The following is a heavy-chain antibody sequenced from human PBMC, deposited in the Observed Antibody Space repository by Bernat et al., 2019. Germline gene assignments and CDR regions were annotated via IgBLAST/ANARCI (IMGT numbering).Heavy chain of an antibody. Sequence: EVQLLESGGGLVQPGGSLRLSCAASGFTLSSYAMGWVRQAPGKGLEWVSGISASGGSTYYAESVKGRFTVSRDDSKNTAYLQMNSLKTEDTAVYYCTGCVGRWLQSDAFDIWGQGTMVTVSS. V-gene: IGHV3-23*01. CDR1: GFTLSSYA. J-gene: IGHJ3*02. CDR2: ISASGGST. D-gene: IGHD5-24*01. CDR3: TGCVGRWLQSDAFDI.